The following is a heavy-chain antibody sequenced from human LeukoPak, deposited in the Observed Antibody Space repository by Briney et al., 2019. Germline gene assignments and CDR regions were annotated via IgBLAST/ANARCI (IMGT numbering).Heavy chain of an antibody. J-gene: IGHJ4*02. D-gene: IGHD6-6*01. CDR2: MNPNSGNT. CDR1: GYTFTSYD. V-gene: IGHV1-8*01. Sequence: ASVKVSCKASGYTFTSYDINWVRQATGQGLEWMGWMNPNSGNTGYTQKFQGRVTMTRNTSITTAYMELSSLRSEATAVYYCARHSSSSLEYWGQGTLVTVSS. CDR3: ARHSSSSLEY.